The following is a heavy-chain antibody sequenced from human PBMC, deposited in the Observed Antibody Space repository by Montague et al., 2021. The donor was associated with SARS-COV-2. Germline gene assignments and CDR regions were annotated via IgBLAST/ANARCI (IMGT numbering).Heavy chain of an antibody. CDR3: AVDIVATIKRTFDY. CDR1: GFTFSSYA. D-gene: IGHD5-12*01. J-gene: IGHJ4*02. V-gene: IGHV3-23*01. Sequence: SLRLSCPASGFTFSSYAMSWVCQAPGKGLEWVSAISGSGGSTYYADSVKGRFTISRDNSKNTLYLQMNSLRAEDTAVYYCAVDIVATIKRTFDYWGQGTLVTVSS. CDR2: ISGSGGST.